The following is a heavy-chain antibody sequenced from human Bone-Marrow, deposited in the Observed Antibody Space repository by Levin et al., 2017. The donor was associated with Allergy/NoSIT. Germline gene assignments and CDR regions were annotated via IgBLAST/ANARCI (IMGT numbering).Heavy chain of an antibody. V-gene: IGHV1-18*01. D-gene: IGHD3-3*01. CDR1: GYTVTNYG. CDR3: ARERGILRFLEWPHSAMDV. CDR2: ISGYNGNT. J-gene: IGHJ6*02. Sequence: ALVKVSCKSFGYTVTNYGITWVRQAPVQGLEWVGWISGYNGNTKYARKVQGRVTMTTDTSTSTTYMELRGLRSDDTAVYYCARERGILRFLEWPHSAMDVWGQGTTVTVSS.